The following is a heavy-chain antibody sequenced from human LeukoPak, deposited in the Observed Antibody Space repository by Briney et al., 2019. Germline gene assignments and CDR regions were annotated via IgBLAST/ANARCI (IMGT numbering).Heavy chain of an antibody. CDR3: TKRARKEIGADGDAYDV. V-gene: IGHV3-9*01. D-gene: IGHD6-13*01. J-gene: IGHJ3*01. Sequence: GGSLRLSCAASGFSFDDYAMHWVRQGPGKGLEWVSGISWDSAAKGYADSVRGRFTISRDNAKNSLYLQMNSLRVEDTALYYCTKRARKEIGADGDAYDVWGQGTMVTVS. CDR2: ISWDSAAK. CDR1: GFSFDDYA.